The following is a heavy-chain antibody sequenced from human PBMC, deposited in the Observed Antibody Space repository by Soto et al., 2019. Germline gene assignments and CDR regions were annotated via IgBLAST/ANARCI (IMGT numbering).Heavy chain of an antibody. J-gene: IGHJ4*02. CDR2: IIPVLGIA. V-gene: IGHV1-69*02. CDR1: GGTFSSYI. D-gene: IGHD1-20*01. Sequence: QVQLVQSGAEVKKPGSSVTVSCKTSGGTFSSYIITWVRQAPGQGLEWMGRIIPVLGIANYAQKFQGRVTITADKSTNTANMELSSLRSEDTAFSYCARGAPGEWRYMLWGQGTLVPVSS. CDR3: ARGAPGEWRYML.